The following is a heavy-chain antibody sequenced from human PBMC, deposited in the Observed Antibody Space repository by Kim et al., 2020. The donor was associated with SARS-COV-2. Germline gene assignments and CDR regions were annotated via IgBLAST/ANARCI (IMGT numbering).Heavy chain of an antibody. J-gene: IGHJ6*02. CDR3: ATDVVTSGRFYYWMDV. V-gene: IGHV1-24*01. CDR1: GYTLTAFS. Sequence: ASVKVSCKVSGYTLTAFSLPLVRQAPGKGLECMGGFDPSDFETIYAQKFQGRCTMTEDTSTDTAYMELSSLRSEDTAVSYCATDVVTSGRFYYWMDVWCQ. CDR2: FDPSDFET. D-gene: IGHD2-2*01.